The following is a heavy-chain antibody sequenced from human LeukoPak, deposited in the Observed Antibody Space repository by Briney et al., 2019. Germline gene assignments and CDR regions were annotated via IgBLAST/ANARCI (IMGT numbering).Heavy chain of an antibody. D-gene: IGHD4-23*01. V-gene: IGHV1-3*01. CDR2: VNAGNANT. CDR1: GYTFTNYA. Sequence: GASVKLSCKASGYTFTNYAIHWLRRAPGQTLEWMGWVNAGNANTKYAQKFQGRVTITRDTSANTVYIELTGLSSEDTAVYYCARDDGGNSFFSSWGQGTLVTVSS. J-gene: IGHJ5*02. CDR3: ARDDGGNSFFSS.